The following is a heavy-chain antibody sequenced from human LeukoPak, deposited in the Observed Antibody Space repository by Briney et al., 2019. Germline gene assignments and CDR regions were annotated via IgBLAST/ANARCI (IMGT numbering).Heavy chain of an antibody. J-gene: IGHJ3*02. D-gene: IGHD3-10*01. CDR1: GFTFSSYA. CDR3: AKDLGFGELLYDTTLALDAFDI. V-gene: IGHV3-23*01. Sequence: GGSLRLSCAASGFTFSSYAMSWVRQAPGKGLEWVSAISGSGGSTYYADSVKGRFTIFRDNSKNTLYLQMNSLRAEDTAVYYCAKDLGFGELLYDTTLALDAFDIWGQGTMVTVSS. CDR2: ISGSGGST.